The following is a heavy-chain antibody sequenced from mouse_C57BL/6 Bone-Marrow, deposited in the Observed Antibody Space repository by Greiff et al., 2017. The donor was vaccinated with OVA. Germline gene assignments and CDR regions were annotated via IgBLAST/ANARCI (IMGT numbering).Heavy chain of an antibody. D-gene: IGHD2-2*01. Sequence: EVQLQQSGAELVRPGASVKLSCTASGFNIKDDYMHWVKQRPEQGLEWIGWIDPENGDTEYASKFQGKATITADTSSNTAYLQLSSLTSEDTAVYYCTLLMATAFFDYWGQGTTLTVSS. J-gene: IGHJ2*01. CDR3: TLLMATAFFDY. CDR2: IDPENGDT. V-gene: IGHV14-4*01. CDR1: GFNIKDDY.